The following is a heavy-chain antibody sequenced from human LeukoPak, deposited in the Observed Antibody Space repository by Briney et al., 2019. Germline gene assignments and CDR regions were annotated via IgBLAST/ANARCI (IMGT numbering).Heavy chain of an antibody. D-gene: IGHD2-2*01. Sequence: PGGSLRLSCAASGFTFSSYSMNWVRQAPGKGLEWVSYISSSSSTIYYADSVKGRFTISRDNSKNTLYLQMNSLRAEDTAVYYCAKDRLRYCSSTSCLGAFDIWGQGTMVTVSS. CDR2: ISSSSSTI. J-gene: IGHJ3*02. CDR3: AKDRLRYCSSTSCLGAFDI. V-gene: IGHV3-48*01. CDR1: GFTFSSYS.